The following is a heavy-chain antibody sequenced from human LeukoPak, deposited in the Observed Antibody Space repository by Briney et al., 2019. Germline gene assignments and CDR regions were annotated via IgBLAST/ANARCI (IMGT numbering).Heavy chain of an antibody. V-gene: IGHV3-23*01. CDR1: GFTFSSYA. CDR2: ISGSGGST. D-gene: IGHD3-16*01. Sequence: AGGSLRLSCAASGFTFSSYAMSWVRQAPGKGLEWVSAISGSGGSTYYADSAKGRFTISRDNSKDMVYLQMNSLKVEDTATYYCGKEGGAWGQGTKVTVSS. CDR3: GKEGGA. J-gene: IGHJ5*02.